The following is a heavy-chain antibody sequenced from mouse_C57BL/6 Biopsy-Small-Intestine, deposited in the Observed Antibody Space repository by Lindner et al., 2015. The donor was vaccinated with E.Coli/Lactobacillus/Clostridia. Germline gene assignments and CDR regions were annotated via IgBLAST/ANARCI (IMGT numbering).Heavy chain of an antibody. CDR1: GDTFSTYS. D-gene: IGHD2-3*01. CDR3: VRGSGSVYDAFDV. J-gene: IGHJ3*01. Sequence: SVKVSCKASGDTFSTYSVGWVRQAPGQGLEWMGRILPVYGIANYAQKFQGRVTISADTPTNTVYMELRSLRSEDTAVYYCVRGSGSVYDAFDVWGQGTMVNVSS. V-gene: IGHV1-74*01. CDR2: ILPVYGIA.